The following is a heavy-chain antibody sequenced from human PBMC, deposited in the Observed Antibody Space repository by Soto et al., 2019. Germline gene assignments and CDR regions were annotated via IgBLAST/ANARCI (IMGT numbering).Heavy chain of an antibody. D-gene: IGHD5-18*01. Sequence: QVQLVESGGGVVQPGGSLRLSCVTSGFTFSNYGMHWVRQAPGKGLEWVAVIWYDGSKKNYADSVKGRITISRDNSKNTLYLQMNSLRAEDTAVYYCARGYSYGSGAFDIWGQGTEVTVSS. CDR1: GFTFSNYG. J-gene: IGHJ3*02. V-gene: IGHV3-33*01. CDR2: IWYDGSKK. CDR3: ARGYSYGSGAFDI.